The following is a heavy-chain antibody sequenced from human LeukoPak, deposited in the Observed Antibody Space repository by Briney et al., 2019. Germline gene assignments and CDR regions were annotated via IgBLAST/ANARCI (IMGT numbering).Heavy chain of an antibody. J-gene: IGHJ3*02. Sequence: SATLSLTCTVSGRSISSSRYYSGWLRQPPGKGLGWIGSMYYSGSTYYNPSLKSRVTISVDTSKNQFSLKLSSVTAADTAVYYCARGSGYDSSGYYPNDAFDIWGQGAMVTVSS. CDR1: GRSISSSRYY. V-gene: IGHV4-39*01. D-gene: IGHD3-22*01. CDR3: ARGSGYDSSGYYPNDAFDI. CDR2: MYYSGST.